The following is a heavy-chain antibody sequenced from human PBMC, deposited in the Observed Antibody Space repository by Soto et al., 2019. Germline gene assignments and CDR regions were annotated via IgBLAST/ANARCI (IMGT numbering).Heavy chain of an antibody. CDR3: VRAGHRSSAEGANWFDP. CDR1: GGSISSGGYY. Sequence: QVQLQESGPGLVKPSQTLSLTCTVSGGSISSGGYYWSWIRQHPGKGLEWIGYIYYSGSTYFNPSLISRLTISVATSKTQFSLQLISVTAADTAVYYCVRAGHRSSAEGANWFDPWGQGTLVTVSS. J-gene: IGHJ5*02. V-gene: IGHV4-31*03. D-gene: IGHD6-6*01. CDR2: IYYSGST.